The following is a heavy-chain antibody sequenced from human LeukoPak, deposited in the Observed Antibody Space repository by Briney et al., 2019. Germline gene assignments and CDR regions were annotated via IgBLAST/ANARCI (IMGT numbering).Heavy chain of an antibody. CDR3: ARLFGRGYHSSGPQSY. CDR1: GGSFSGYY. J-gene: IGHJ4*02. CDR2: INHSGST. Sequence: RSSETLSLTCAVYGGSFSGYYWSWIRQPPGKGLEWIGEINHSGSTNYNPSLKSRLTISVDTSNNQFSLKLNSVTAADTAIYYCARLFGRGYHSSGPQSYWSQGTLVTVSS. D-gene: IGHD3-22*01. V-gene: IGHV4-34*01.